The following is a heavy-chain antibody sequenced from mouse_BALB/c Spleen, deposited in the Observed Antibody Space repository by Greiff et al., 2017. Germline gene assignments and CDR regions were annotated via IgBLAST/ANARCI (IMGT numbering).Heavy chain of an antibody. CDR3: SRGGKNRGFAY. CDR2: INPYNDGT. CDR1: GYTFTSYF. V-gene: IGHV1-14*01. Sequence: EVQLQQSGPELVKPGASVKMSCKASGYTFTSYFMHWVKQKPGQGLEWIGYINPYNDGTKYNEKFQGKATLTADKSSSTAYMELSSLTSVDSAVSYCSRGGKNRGFAYWGQGTLVTVSA. J-gene: IGHJ3*01.